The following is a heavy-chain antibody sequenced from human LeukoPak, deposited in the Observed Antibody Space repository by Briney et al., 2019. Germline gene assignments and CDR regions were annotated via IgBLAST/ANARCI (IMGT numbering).Heavy chain of an antibody. CDR2: INHSGST. J-gene: IGHJ4*02. Sequence: SETLSLTCAVYGGSFSGYYWSWIRQPPGKGLEWIGEINHSGSTNYNPSLKSRVTISVDTSKNQFSLELSSVTAADTAVYYCARGRLTVTMVRGVFDYWGQGTLVTVSS. CDR3: ARGRLTVTMVRGVFDY. V-gene: IGHV4-34*01. CDR1: GGSFSGYY. D-gene: IGHD3-10*01.